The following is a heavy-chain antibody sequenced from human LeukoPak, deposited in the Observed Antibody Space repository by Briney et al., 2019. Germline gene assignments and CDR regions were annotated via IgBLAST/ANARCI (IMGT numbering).Heavy chain of an antibody. V-gene: IGHV4-34*01. D-gene: IGHD3-3*01. CDR2: INHSGST. CDR3: ARDFPLDY. Sequence: PSETLSLTCAVYGGSFSGYCWSWIRQPLGKGLEWIGEINHSGSTNYNPSLKSRVTISVDTSKNQFSLKLSSVTAADTAVYYCARDFPLDYWGQGTLVTVSS. J-gene: IGHJ4*02. CDR1: GGSFSGYC.